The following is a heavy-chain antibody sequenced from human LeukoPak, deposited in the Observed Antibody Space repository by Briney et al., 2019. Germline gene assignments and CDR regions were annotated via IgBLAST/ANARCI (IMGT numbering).Heavy chain of an antibody. CDR3: TRALGSDY. V-gene: IGHV1-2*02. CDR1: GYTFTSYY. J-gene: IGHJ4*02. CDR2: INPNSGGT. Sequence: GASVKVSCKASGYTFTSYYMHWVRQAPGQGLEWMGWINPNSGGTNYAQKFQGRVTMTRDTSISTAYMELSSLRSDDTAMYYCTRALGSDYWGQGTLVTVSS. D-gene: IGHD1-26*01.